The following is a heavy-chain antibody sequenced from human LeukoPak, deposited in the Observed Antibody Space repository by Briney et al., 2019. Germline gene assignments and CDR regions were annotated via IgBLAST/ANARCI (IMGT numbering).Heavy chain of an antibody. CDR2: ISSSGSTI. V-gene: IGHV3-11*01. J-gene: IGHJ4*02. Sequence: GGSLRLSCAASGFTFSSYNMSWIRQAPGKGLEWVSYISSSGSTIYYADSVKGRFTISRDNAKNSLYLQMNSLRAEDTAVYYCARDTGGDYVWGSYRYYFDYWGQGTLVTVSS. D-gene: IGHD3-16*02. CDR1: GFTFSSYN. CDR3: ARDTGGDYVWGSYRYYFDY.